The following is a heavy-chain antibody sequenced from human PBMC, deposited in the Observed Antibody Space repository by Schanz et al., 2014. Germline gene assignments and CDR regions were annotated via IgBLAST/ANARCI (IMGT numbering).Heavy chain of an antibody. CDR3: AREDRYYHGLDV. J-gene: IGHJ6*02. CDR2: IYYSGST. CDR1: GGSISRGFYS. V-gene: IGHV4-30-2*01. Sequence: QLQLQESGSGLVKPSQTLSLTCAVSGGSISRGFYSWNWIRQPPGRGLEWIGCIYYSGSTYYNPSLKPRVTIPIDRSKDQFSLSLNSVTAADTAVYYCAREDRYYHGLDVWGQGTTVTVS.